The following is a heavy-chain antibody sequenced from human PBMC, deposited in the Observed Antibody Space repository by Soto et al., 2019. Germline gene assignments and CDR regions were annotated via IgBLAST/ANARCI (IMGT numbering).Heavy chain of an antibody. D-gene: IGHD3-3*01. CDR2: IYYSGST. V-gene: IGHV4-59*12. CDR1: GGSISSYY. CDR3: ARGGKYDFWSGYPYSDYYYMDV. J-gene: IGHJ6*03. Sequence: PSETLSLTCTVSGGSISSYYWSWIRQPPGKGLEWIGYIYYSGSTNYNPSLKSRVTISVDTSKNQFSLKLSSVTAADTAVYYCARGGKYDFWSGYPYSDYYYMDVWGKGTTVTVSS.